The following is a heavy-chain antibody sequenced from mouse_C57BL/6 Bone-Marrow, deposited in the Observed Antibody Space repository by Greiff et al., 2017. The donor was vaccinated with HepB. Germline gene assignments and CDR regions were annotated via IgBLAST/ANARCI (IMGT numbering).Heavy chain of an antibody. V-gene: IGHV2-2*01. CDR2: IWSGGST. Sequence: VKLVESGPGLVQPSQSLSITCTVSGFSLTSYGVHWVRQSPGKGLEWLGVIWSGGSTDYNAAFISRLSISKDNSKSQVFFKMNSLQADDTAIYYCARNFPDYYGSSYWYFDVWGTGTTVTVSS. CDR3: ARNFPDYYGSSYWYFDV. CDR1: GFSLTSYG. D-gene: IGHD1-1*01. J-gene: IGHJ1*03.